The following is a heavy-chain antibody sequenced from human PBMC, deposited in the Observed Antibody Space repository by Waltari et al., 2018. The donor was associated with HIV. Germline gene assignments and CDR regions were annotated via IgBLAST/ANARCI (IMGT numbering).Heavy chain of an antibody. J-gene: IGHJ5*02. D-gene: IGHD6-19*01. Sequence: QVQLVQSGGGLVRPGKSVRLSCLAAILTFTDCKFSDNGKPWVRQAPGKGLEWVGFIRFDGKSTYYADSVMGRFTISRDNSKNTVNLLMDSLRIEDSAVYYGATDRGTWLRLGWFDPWGQGSLLTVSS. CDR2: IRFDGKST. CDR1: ILTFTDCKFSDNG. V-gene: IGHV3-30*02. CDR3: ATDRGTWLRLGWFDP.